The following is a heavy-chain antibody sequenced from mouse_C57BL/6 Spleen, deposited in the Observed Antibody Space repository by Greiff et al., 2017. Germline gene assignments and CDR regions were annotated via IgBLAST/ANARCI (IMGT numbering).Heavy chain of an antibody. CDR2: IYPGDGDT. J-gene: IGHJ2*01. D-gene: IGHD1-1*01. CDR3: AREVPYYYGSSYPDD. V-gene: IGHV1-80*01. CDR1: GYAFRSYW. Sequence: QVQLQQSGAELVKPGASVKISCKASGYAFRSYWMNWVKQRPGKGLEWIGQIYPGDGDTNYNGKFKGKATLTADKSSSTAYMQLSSLTSEDSAVYFFAREVPYYYGSSYPDDRGQGTTLTVSS.